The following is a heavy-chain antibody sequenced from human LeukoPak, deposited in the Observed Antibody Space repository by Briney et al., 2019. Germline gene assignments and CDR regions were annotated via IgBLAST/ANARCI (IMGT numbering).Heavy chain of an antibody. CDR1: GGSFSGYY. CDR3: ARSGRRVYETIFDY. D-gene: IGHD6-13*01. J-gene: IGHJ4*02. Sequence: PSETLSLTCAVYGGSFSGYYWSGIRQPPGKGLEWIGEINHSGSTNYNPSLKSRVTISVDTSKNQFSLKLSSVTAADTAVYYCARSGRRVYETIFDYWGQGTLVTVSS. CDR2: INHSGST. V-gene: IGHV4-34*01.